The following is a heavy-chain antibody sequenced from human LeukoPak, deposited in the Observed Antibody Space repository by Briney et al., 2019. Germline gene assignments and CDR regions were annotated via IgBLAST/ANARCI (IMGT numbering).Heavy chain of an antibody. CDR2: ISTSSSYI. D-gene: IGHD6-13*01. Sequence: GGSLRLSCAASGFTFSSYSMIWVRQAPGKGLEWVSSISTSSSYIYYADSVKGRFTISRDNAKNSLYLQMNSLRAEDTAVYYCARDRYGVAAEGSWFDPWGQGTLVTVSS. CDR1: GFTFSSYS. J-gene: IGHJ5*02. CDR3: ARDRYGVAAEGSWFDP. V-gene: IGHV3-21*01.